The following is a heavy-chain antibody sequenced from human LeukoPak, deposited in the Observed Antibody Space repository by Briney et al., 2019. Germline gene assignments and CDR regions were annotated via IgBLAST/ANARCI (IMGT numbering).Heavy chain of an antibody. Sequence: TLSLTCTVSGGSISSYYWSWIRQPPGKALEWLARIDWDDDKYYSTSLKTRLTISKDTSKNRVLLTMTNMDPVDTATYYCARERMIRGVITDYWGQGTLVTVSS. V-gene: IGHV2-70*11. D-gene: IGHD3-10*01. CDR2: IDWDDDK. CDR3: ARERMIRGVITDY. J-gene: IGHJ4*02. CDR1: GGSISSYYW.